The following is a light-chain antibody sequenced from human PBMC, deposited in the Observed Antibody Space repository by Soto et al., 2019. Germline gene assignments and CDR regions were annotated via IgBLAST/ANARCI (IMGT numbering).Light chain of an antibody. Sequence: QSVLTQTPSASGTPGQTVTISCSGSRSNIGNNAVSWYQQFPGTAPKLLIYNNNQRPSGVPDRFSGSKSGTSASLAISGLQSEDEAEYYCATWDDSLNARGVFGGGTKVPVL. CDR2: NNN. CDR3: ATWDDSLNARGV. J-gene: IGLJ3*02. V-gene: IGLV1-44*01. CDR1: RSNIGNNA.